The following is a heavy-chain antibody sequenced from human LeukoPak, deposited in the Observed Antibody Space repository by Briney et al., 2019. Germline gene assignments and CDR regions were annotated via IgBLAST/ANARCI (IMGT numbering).Heavy chain of an antibody. Sequence: SETLSLTCAVYGGSFTNYYWSWIRQPPGKGLEWIGEINHSGSTKYNPSLKSRVTISIDTSKNQLSLKLSSVTAADTAVYYCPRNYDILTGPHNYFDYWGQGTLVTVSS. CDR1: GGSFTNYY. CDR3: PRNYDILTGPHNYFDY. V-gene: IGHV4-34*01. CDR2: INHSGST. D-gene: IGHD3-9*01. J-gene: IGHJ4*02.